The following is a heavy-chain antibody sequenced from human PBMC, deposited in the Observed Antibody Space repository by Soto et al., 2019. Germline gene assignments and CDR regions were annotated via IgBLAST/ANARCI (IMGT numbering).Heavy chain of an antibody. CDR1: RVTFISYS. D-gene: IGHD6-13*01. Sequence: GASVKVSFKACRVTFISYSISWLLQSLGQGLEWMGGIIPIFGTANYAQKFQGRVTITADESTSTAYMELSSLRSEDTAVYYCARPHSSTEYWYFDLWGRGTLVTVSS. V-gene: IGHV1-69*13. CDR2: IIPIFGTA. J-gene: IGHJ2*01. CDR3: ARPHSSTEYWYFDL.